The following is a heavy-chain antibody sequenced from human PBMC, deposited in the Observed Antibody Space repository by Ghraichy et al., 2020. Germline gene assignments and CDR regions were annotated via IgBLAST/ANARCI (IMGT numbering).Heavy chain of an antibody. D-gene: IGHD3-3*01. CDR1: GFTFSSYW. J-gene: IGHJ6*02. Sequence: GGSLRLSCAASGFTFSSYWMSWVRQAPGKGLEWVANIKQDGSEKYYVDSVKGRFTISRDNAKNSLYLQMNSLRAEDTAVYYCARAPWSGYYILDYYYGMDVWGQGTTVTVSS. CDR2: IKQDGSEK. CDR3: ARAPWSGYYILDYYYGMDV. V-gene: IGHV3-7*01.